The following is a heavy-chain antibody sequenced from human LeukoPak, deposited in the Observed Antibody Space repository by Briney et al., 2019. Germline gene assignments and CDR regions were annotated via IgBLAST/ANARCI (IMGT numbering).Heavy chain of an antibody. J-gene: IGHJ4*02. CDR2: LYYSGST. V-gene: IGHV4-39*01. CDR3: ARAAYCGGDCYLFDY. CDR1: GDSINSRSYY. D-gene: IGHD2-21*02. Sequence: SETLSLTCTVSGDSINSRSYYWDWIRQPPGKGLEWIGNLYYSGSTYYNSSLKSRVTISVDTSKNQFSLKLSSLTAADTAVYYCARAAYCGGDCYLFDYWGQGTLVTVFS.